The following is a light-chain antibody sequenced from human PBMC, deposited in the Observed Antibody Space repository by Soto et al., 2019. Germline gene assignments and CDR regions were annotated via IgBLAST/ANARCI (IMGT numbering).Light chain of an antibody. CDR3: HQYHYWWT. J-gene: IGKJ1*01. V-gene: IGKV3-15*01. CDR2: GVS. Sequence: EIVRTQSPVNLSVSPGERVTLSCRARQYVSGHFAWYQQKPGQAPRLIISGVSTRATGVPARFSGSGSGTEFTLTINSLQSEDFAVCYCHQYHYWWTFGQGTRVEIK. CDR1: QYVSGH.